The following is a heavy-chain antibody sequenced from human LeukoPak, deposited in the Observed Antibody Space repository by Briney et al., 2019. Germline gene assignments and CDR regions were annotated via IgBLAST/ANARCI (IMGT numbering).Heavy chain of an antibody. J-gene: IGHJ4*02. D-gene: IGHD6-13*01. Sequence: GGSLRLSCAASGFSVSSNHMSWVRQAPGKGLEWVSVIYSGGNTHYADSVKGRFTISRDNSKNTLYLQMNSLRAEDTAVYYRARGIAAAGIVGVFDYWGQGTLVTVSS. CDR3: ARGIAAAGIVGVFDY. V-gene: IGHV3-66*01. CDR1: GFSVSSNH. CDR2: IYSGGNT.